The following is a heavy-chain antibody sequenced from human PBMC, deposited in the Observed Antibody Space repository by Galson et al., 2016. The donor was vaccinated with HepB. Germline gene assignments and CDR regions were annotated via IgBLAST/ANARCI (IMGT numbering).Heavy chain of an antibody. J-gene: IGHJ1*01. Sequence: SVKVSCKASGYTFSNYALHWVRQAPGQRLEWMGWINAGTGHTEYSQKSQGRLTMTKDTVASTAYMELSSLRSEDTAVYYCARPVVLGTTTSIFHHRGQGTLVIVSS. CDR2: INAGTGHT. D-gene: IGHD2-15*01. CDR1: GYTFSNYA. V-gene: IGHV1-3*01. CDR3: ARPVVLGTTTSIFHH.